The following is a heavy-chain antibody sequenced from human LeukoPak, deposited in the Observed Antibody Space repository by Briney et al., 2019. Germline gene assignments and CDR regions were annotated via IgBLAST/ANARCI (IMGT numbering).Heavy chain of an antibody. Sequence: SETLSLTCTVSGGSISSYYWSWIRQPPGKGLEWIGYIYYSGSTNYNPSLKSRVTISVDTSKNQFSLKLSSVTAADTAVYYCARSSWGTGTFGGLWGQGTMVTVSS. J-gene: IGHJ3*01. CDR1: GGSISSYY. CDR2: IYYSGST. D-gene: IGHD1-7*01. CDR3: ARSSWGTGTFGGL. V-gene: IGHV4-59*01.